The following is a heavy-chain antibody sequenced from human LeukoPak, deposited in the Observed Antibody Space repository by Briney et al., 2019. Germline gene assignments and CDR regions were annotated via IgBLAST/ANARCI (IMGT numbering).Heavy chain of an antibody. CDR2: INPSGGST. Sequence: ASVKVSCKASGYTFTSYYMHWVRQAPGQGLEWMGIINPSGGSTSYAQKFQGRVTMTRDTSTSTVYMELSSLRSEDTAVYYCARANALDYDSSGYYYGSYFDYWGQGTLVTVSS. D-gene: IGHD3-22*01. J-gene: IGHJ4*02. V-gene: IGHV1-46*01. CDR1: GYTFTSYY. CDR3: ARANALDYDSSGYYYGSYFDY.